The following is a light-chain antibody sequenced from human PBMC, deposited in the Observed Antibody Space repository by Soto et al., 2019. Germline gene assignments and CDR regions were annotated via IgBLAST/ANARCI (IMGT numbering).Light chain of an antibody. V-gene: IGKV1-5*03. Sequence: DIQMTQSPSTLSASVGDRVIITCRASQSISSWLAWYQQKPGKAPKLLIYKASSLESGVPSRFSGSGSGTEFTLTISGLQPDDFATYYCQHYNTYSTFGQGTKVDIK. CDR2: KAS. CDR1: QSISSW. J-gene: IGKJ1*01. CDR3: QHYNTYST.